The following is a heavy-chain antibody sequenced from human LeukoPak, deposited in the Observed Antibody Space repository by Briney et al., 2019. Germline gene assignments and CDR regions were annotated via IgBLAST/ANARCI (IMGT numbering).Heavy chain of an antibody. J-gene: IGHJ3*02. V-gene: IGHV3-15*01. CDR3: TTGGSGTWDAFDI. CDR2: IKSKTDGGTT. CDR1: GFTFSNAW. Sequence: NPGGSLRLSCAASGFTFSNAWMSWVRQAPGKGLEWVGRIKSKTDGGTTDYAAPVKGRFTISRDDSKNTLYLQMNSLKTEDTAVYYCTTGGSGTWDAFDIWGQGTMVTVSS. D-gene: IGHD3-10*01.